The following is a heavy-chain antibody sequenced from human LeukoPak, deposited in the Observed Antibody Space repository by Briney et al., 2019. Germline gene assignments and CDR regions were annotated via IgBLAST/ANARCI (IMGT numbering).Heavy chain of an antibody. D-gene: IGHD1-14*01. V-gene: IGHV3-11*04. CDR2: IDTSGSAM. Sequence: GGSLRLSCAASGFTFSDNYMIWTRQAPGKGLEWVSYIDTSGSAMYYAVPVKGRFTISRDNARNSLYLQMNSLRAEDTAVYYCARARKGYYFDYWGQGTLVTVSS. CDR3: ARARKGYYFDY. CDR1: GFTFSDNY. J-gene: IGHJ4*02.